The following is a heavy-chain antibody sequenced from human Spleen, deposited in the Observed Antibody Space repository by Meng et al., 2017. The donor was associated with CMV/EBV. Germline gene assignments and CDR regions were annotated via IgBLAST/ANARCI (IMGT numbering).Heavy chain of an antibody. CDR3: ARSPGWWSLDY. V-gene: IGHV4-4*01. Sequence: TCAVSGGSISATSNWWSWVRQPPGKGLEWIAEVSHSGSAKSIPSLESRVTMSIDRTKNQFSLTLTSVTAADTGVYFCARSPGWWSLDYWGQGALVTVSS. CDR2: VSHSGSA. CDR1: GGSISATSNW. D-gene: IGHD2-15*01. J-gene: IGHJ4*02.